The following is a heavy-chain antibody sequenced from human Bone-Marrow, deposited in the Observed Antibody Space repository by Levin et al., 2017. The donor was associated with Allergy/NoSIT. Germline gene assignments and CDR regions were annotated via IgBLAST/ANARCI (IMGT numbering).Heavy chain of an antibody. D-gene: IGHD3-3*01. Sequence: GESLKISCKASGYTFTNYAINWVRQAPGQGLEWMGWINTNNGNPTYAQGFIGRFVFSLDTSVSTAYLPISSLKAEDTAVFFCSRDLQQHDCWSGYSTPPAAWGQGTLVTVAA. J-gene: IGHJ5*02. CDR3: SRDLQQHDCWSGYSTPPAA. CDR1: GYTFTNYA. V-gene: IGHV7-4-1*02. CDR2: INTNNGNP.